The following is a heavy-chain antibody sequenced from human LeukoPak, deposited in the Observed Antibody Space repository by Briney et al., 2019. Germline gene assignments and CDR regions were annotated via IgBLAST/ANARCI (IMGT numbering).Heavy chain of an antibody. Sequence: PSETLSLTCTVSGGSISSYYWSWLRQPAGKGLEWIGRIYTSGSTNYNPSLKSRVTMSVDTSKNQFSLKLSSVTAADTAVYYCARGVGITIFGVVINDAFDIWGQGTMVTVSS. J-gene: IGHJ3*02. D-gene: IGHD3-3*01. V-gene: IGHV4-4*07. CDR3: ARGVGITIFGVVINDAFDI. CDR1: GGSISSYY. CDR2: IYTSGST.